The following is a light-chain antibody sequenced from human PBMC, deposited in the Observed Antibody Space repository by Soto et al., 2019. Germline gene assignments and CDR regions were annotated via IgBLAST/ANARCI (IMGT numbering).Light chain of an antibody. J-gene: IGLJ1*01. Sequence: QFALTQPASVSGSPGQSITISCTGTSSDVGGYNYVSWYQQHPGKAPKLMIYDVSNRPSGVSNRFSGSKSGNTASLTISGLQAEDEADYYCSSYTSSSPPYVFGTGTKVTVL. V-gene: IGLV2-14*01. CDR1: SSDVGGYNY. CDR3: SSYTSSSPPYV. CDR2: DVS.